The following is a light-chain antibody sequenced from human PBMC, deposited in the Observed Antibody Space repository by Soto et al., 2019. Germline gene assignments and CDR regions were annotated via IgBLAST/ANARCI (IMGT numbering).Light chain of an antibody. J-gene: IGKJ3*01. CDR3: QQYFTTPLT. CDR2: WAS. V-gene: IGKV4-1*01. Sequence: DFVMTQSPDSLAVSLGERATINCKCRQSVLYSSNNKNYLAWYQQKPGQPPKLLIYWASTRESGVTDRFSGSGSGTDFTLTISSLQAEDVAVFYCQQYFTTPLTFGPGTQVDIK. CDR1: QSVLYSSNNKNY.